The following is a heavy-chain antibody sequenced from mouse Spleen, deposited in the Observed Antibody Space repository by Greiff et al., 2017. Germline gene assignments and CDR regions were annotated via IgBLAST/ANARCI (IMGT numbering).Heavy chain of an antibody. CDR3: AREGGYDHY. D-gene: IGHD2-2*01. J-gene: IGHJ2*01. CDR1: GYTFTDYY. Sequence: EVQLQQSGPELVKPGASVKISCKASGYTFTDYYMNWVKQSHGKSLEWIGDINPNNGGTSYNQKFKGKATLTVDKSSSTAYMELRSLTSEDSAVYYCAREGGYDHYWGQGTTLTVSS. V-gene: IGHV1-26*01. CDR2: INPNNGGT.